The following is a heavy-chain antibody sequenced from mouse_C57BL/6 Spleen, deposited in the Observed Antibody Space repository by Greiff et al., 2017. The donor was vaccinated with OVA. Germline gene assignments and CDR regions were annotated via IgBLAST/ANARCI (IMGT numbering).Heavy chain of an antibody. CDR2: IDPETGGT. CDR3: TREGGWLLLFDY. V-gene: IGHV1-15*01. CDR1: GYTFTDYE. J-gene: IGHJ2*01. D-gene: IGHD2-3*01. Sequence: QVQLKESGAELVRPGASVTLSCKASGYTFTDYEMHWVKQTPVHGLEWIGAIDPETGGTAYNQKFKGKAILTADKSSSTAYMELRSLTSEDSAVYYCTREGGWLLLFDYWGQGTTLTVSS.